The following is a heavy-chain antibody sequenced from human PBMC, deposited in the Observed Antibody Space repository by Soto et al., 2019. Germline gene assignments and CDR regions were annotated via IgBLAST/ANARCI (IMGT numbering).Heavy chain of an antibody. D-gene: IGHD3-16*02. Sequence: VASVKVSCKASGYTFTSYGISWVRQTPGQGLEWMGWISAYNGNTNYAQKLQGRVTMTTDTSTSTAYMELRSLRSDDTAVYYCARDLGTYYDYVWGSYRPFDYWGQGTLVTVSS. V-gene: IGHV1-18*04. CDR1: GYTFTSYG. CDR2: ISAYNGNT. J-gene: IGHJ4*02. CDR3: ARDLGTYYDYVWGSYRPFDY.